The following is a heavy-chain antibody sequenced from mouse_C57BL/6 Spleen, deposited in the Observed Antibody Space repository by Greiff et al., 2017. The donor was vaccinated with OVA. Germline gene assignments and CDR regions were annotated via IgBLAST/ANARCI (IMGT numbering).Heavy chain of an antibody. V-gene: IGHV5-16*01. CDR2: INYDGSST. J-gene: IGHJ4*01. Sequence: EVQVVESEGGLVQPGSSMKLSCTASGFTFSDYYMAWVRQVPEKGLEWVANINYDGSSTYYLDSLKSRFIISRDNAKNILYLQMSSLKAEDTATYDCARVSTTVVSYYAMDYWGQGTSVTVSS. CDR1: GFTFSDYY. D-gene: IGHD1-1*01. CDR3: ARVSTTVVSYYAMDY.